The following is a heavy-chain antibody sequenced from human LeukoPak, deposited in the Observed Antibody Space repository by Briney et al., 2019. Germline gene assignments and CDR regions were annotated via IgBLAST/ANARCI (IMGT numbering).Heavy chain of an antibody. D-gene: IGHD2-2*01. J-gene: IGHJ4*02. Sequence: GESLKISCKGSGYSFTSYWIGWVRQMPGKGLEWKGIIYPGDSDTRYSPSFQGQVTISADKSISTAYLQWSSLKASDTAMYYCARRYCSSTSCYNTYYFDYWGQGTLVTVSS. CDR1: GYSFTSYW. CDR2: IYPGDSDT. CDR3: ARRYCSSTSCYNTYYFDY. V-gene: IGHV5-51*01.